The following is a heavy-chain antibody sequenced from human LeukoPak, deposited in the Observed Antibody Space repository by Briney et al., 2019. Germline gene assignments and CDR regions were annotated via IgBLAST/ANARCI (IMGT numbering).Heavy chain of an antibody. D-gene: IGHD3-3*01. J-gene: IGHJ6*03. V-gene: IGHV4-39*01. CDR2: ISYSGST. CDR1: GGSISSSSYY. Sequence: SETLSLTCTVSGGSISSSSYYWGWIRQPPGKGLEWIGSISYSGSTYYNPSLKSRVAISVDTSMNQFSLKLNSVAAADTAVYYCAGVHYDFWSGRYYYYYYYMDVWGKGTTVTVSS. CDR3: AGVHYDFWSGRYYYYYYYMDV.